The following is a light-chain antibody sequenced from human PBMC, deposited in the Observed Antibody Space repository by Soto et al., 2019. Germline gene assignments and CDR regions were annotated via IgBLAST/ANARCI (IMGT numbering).Light chain of an antibody. J-gene: IGLJ1*01. CDR2: EVR. Sequence: QSALTQPAAVTGSPGQSITISCTGTSSDVGSYNRVSWYQQPPGTAPKLLIYEVRNRPSGVSNRFSGSKSGNTAYLTISGLQAEDEADYFCNSYTTSSTYVFGTGTKGTVL. CDR1: SSDVGSYNR. V-gene: IGLV2-14*01. CDR3: NSYTTSSTYV.